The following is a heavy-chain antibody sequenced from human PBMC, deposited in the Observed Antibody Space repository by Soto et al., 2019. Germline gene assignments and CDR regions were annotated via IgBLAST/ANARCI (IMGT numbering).Heavy chain of an antibody. CDR3: ARVGTAAGTAVRTEYFDY. Sequence: SETLSLTCAVYGGSFSGYYWSWIRQPPGKGLEWIGEINHSGSTNYNSSLKSRVTISVDTSKNQFSLKLSSVTAADTAVYYCARVGTAAGTAVRTEYFDYWGQGTLVTVSS. J-gene: IGHJ4*02. D-gene: IGHD6-13*01. CDR1: GGSFSGYY. V-gene: IGHV4-34*01. CDR2: INHSGST.